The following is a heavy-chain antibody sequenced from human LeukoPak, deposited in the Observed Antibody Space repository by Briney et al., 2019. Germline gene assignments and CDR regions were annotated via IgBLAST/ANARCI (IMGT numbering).Heavy chain of an antibody. CDR2: IRYDGSNK. J-gene: IGHJ4*02. V-gene: IGHV3-30*02. CDR1: GFTFSSYG. CDR3: AKVSYDSSGYYGIDY. Sequence: GGSLRLSCAASGFTFSSYGMHWVRQAPGKGLEWVAFIRYDGSNKYYADSVKGRFTISRDNSKNTLYLQMNSLRAEDTAVYYCAKVSYDSSGYYGIDYWGQGTLVIVSS. D-gene: IGHD3-22*01.